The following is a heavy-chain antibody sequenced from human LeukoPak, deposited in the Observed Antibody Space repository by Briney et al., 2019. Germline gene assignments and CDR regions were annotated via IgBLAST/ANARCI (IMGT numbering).Heavy chain of an antibody. CDR1: GFTFSSYS. D-gene: IGHD3-3*01. J-gene: IGHJ6*03. CDR3: AREYRIPDFTYYMDV. CDR2: INWNGGST. Sequence: AGGSLRLSCAASGFTFSSYSMNWVRQAPGKGLEWVSGINWNGGSTGYADSVKGRFTISRDNAKNSLYLQMNSLRAEDTALYHCAREYRIPDFTYYMDVWGKGTTVTVSS. V-gene: IGHV3-20*01.